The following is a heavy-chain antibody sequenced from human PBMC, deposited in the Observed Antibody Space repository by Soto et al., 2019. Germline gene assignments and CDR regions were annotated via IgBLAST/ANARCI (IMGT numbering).Heavy chain of an antibody. J-gene: IGHJ3*02. V-gene: IGHV1-69*01. CDR2: IIPIFGTA. D-gene: IGHD3-10*01. CDR1: GGTFSSYA. CDR3: ARDRSYGSGSYYDAFDI. Sequence: QXXLVQSGAEVKKPGSSVKVSCXASGGTFSSYAISWXXXXXXXXXXXXXGIIPIFGTANYAQKFQGRVTITADESTSTAYMELSSLRSEDTAVYYCARDRSYGSGSYYDAFDIWGQGTMVTVSS.